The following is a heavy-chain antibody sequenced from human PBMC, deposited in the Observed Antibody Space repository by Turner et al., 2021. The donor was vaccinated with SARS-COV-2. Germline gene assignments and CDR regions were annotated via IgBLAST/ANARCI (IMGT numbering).Heavy chain of an antibody. D-gene: IGHD6-13*01. V-gene: IGHV4-39*01. CDR2: IYYSGST. CDR3: ATATVAGTELNYYGMDV. CDR1: GGSISSSSFY. J-gene: IGHJ6*02. Sequence: LHLQDSGPGLVTPSETLSRTCTVPGGSISSSSFYWGWIRQPPGKGLEWIGSIYYSGSTYYNPSLKSRVTISVDTSKNQFSLKLSSVTAADTAVYYCATATVAGTELNYYGMDVWGQGTTVTVSS.